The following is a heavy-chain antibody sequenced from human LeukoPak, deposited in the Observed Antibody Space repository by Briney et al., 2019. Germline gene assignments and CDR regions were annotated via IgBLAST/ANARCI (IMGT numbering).Heavy chain of an antibody. CDR2: IRSKAYGGTT. CDR3: TRVRPIGYCSSTSCYLGDY. J-gene: IGHJ4*02. V-gene: IGHV3-49*04. CDR1: GFTFGDYA. D-gene: IGHD2-2*01. Sequence: GGSLRLSCTASGFTFGDYAMSWVRQAPGKGLEWVGFIRSKAYGGTTEYAASVKGRFTISRDDSKSIAYLQMNSLKTEDTAVYYCTRVRPIGYCSSTSCYLGDYWGQGTLVTVSS.